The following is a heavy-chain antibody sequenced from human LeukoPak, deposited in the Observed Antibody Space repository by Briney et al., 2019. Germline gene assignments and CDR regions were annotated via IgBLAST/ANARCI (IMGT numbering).Heavy chain of an antibody. CDR2: IGRSGANT. V-gene: IGHV3-23*01. D-gene: IGHD3-22*01. CDR3: AKDAYYDSSGYLWSDAFDI. CDR1: GFTFNKYA. J-gene: IGHJ3*02. Sequence: GGSLRLSCAASGFTFNKYAMSWVRQAPGRGLEWVSGIGRSGANTYYPAAMKGRFTISRDNSKNTLYLQMNSLRAEDTAVYYCAKDAYYDSSGYLWSDAFDIWGQGTMVTVSS.